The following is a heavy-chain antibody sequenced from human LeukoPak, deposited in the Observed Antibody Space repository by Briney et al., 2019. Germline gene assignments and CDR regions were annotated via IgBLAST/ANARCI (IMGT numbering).Heavy chain of an antibody. V-gene: IGHV4-34*01. D-gene: IGHD6-6*01. CDR3: ARRPYSSSSEGIDY. J-gene: IGHJ4*02. CDR2: INHSGST. CDR1: GGSFSGYY. Sequence: SETLSLTCAVYGGSFSGYYWSWIRQPPGKGLEWIGEINHSGSTNYNPSHKSRVTISVDTSKNQFSLKLSSVTAADTAVYYCARRPYSSSSEGIDYWGQGTLVTVSS.